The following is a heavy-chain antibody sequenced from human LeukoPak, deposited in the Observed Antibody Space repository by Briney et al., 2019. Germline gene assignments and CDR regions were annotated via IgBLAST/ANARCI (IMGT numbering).Heavy chain of an antibody. V-gene: IGHV1-2*02. CDR3: ARGRNIEMTTMSGGSDY. J-gene: IGHJ4*02. Sequence: GASVKVSCKASGYTFTDYYVHWVGPAPGQGLEGMGWLNPNSGDTNYAQKFQGRVSMTRDTSISTAYMDLSDLRSGDTAVYYCARGRNIEMTTMSGGSDYWGQGSLVTVSS. CDR1: GYTFTDYY. CDR2: LNPNSGDT. D-gene: IGHD5-24*01.